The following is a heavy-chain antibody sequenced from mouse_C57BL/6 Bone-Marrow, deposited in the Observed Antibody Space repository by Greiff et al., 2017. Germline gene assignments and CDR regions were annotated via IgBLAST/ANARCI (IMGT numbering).Heavy chain of an antibody. D-gene: IGHD2-4*01. CDR3: ARRVYYDYDGDY. Sequence: QVQLQQPGAELVKPGASVKMSCKASGYTFTSYWITWVKQRPGQGLEWIGDIYPGSGSTNYNEKFKSKATLTVDTSSSTAYMQLSSLTSEDSAVYYCARRVYYDYDGDYWGQGTTLTGSS. V-gene: IGHV1-55*01. CDR2: IYPGSGST. J-gene: IGHJ2*01. CDR1: GYTFTSYW.